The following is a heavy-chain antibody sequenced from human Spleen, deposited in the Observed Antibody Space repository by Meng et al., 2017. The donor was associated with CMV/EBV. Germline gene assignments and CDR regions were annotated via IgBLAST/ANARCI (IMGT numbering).Heavy chain of an antibody. V-gene: IGHV4-31*03. J-gene: IGHJ5*02. CDR2: IYYSGST. Sequence: LRLSCTVSGGSISSGGYYWSWIRQHPGKGLEWIGYIYYSGSTYYNPSLKSRVTISVDTSKNQFPLKLSSVTAADTAVYYCARAYSGYADHFNWFDPWGQGTLVTVSS. CDR1: GGSISSGGYY. CDR3: ARAYSGYADHFNWFDP. D-gene: IGHD5-12*01.